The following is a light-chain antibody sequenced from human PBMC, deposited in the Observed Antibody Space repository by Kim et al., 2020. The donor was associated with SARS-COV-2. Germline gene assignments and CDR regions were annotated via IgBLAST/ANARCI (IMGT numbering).Light chain of an antibody. Sequence: EIVMTQSPATLSVYPGERATLSCRASQSVSSNLAWYQQKPGQAPRLLIYGASTRATGIPARFSGSGSGTEFTLTISSLQSEDFAVYYCQQYNNWPPMYTFRQGTNVDI. J-gene: IGKJ2*01. V-gene: IGKV3-15*01. CDR2: GAS. CDR1: QSVSSN. CDR3: QQYNNWPPMYT.